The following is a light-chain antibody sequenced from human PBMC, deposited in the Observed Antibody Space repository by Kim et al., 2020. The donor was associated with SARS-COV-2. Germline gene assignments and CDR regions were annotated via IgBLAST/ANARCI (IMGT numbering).Light chain of an antibody. CDR2: DVT. Sequence: GQSITSSCTGTSSDVGGYNYVSWYQQHPGKAPKLMIYDVTNRPSGVSNRFSGSKSGNTASLTISGLQAEDEAVYYCSSFTSSTTLVFGGGTQLTVL. CDR1: SSDVGGYNY. CDR3: SSFTSSTTLV. J-gene: IGLJ3*02. V-gene: IGLV2-14*03.